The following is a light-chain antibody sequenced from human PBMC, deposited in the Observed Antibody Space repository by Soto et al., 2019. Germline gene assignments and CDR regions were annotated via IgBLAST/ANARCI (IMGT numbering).Light chain of an antibody. Sequence: QSALARPASVSGSLGQSITISCTGTSGDVGAYNYVSWYQQNPGKAPKLMIYDVTFRPSGVSNRISGSKSANTASLTISGLQAEDESDYYCASYTSSSTWVFGGGTKLTVL. CDR1: SGDVGAYNY. V-gene: IGLV2-14*01. J-gene: IGLJ3*02. CDR3: ASYTSSSTWV. CDR2: DVT.